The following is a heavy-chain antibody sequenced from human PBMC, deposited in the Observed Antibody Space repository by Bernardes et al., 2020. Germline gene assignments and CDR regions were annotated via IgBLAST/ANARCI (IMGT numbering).Heavy chain of an antibody. Sequence: GGSLRLSCAASGFTFSSYWMSWVRKAPGKGLEWVSSISSSSSYIYYADSVKGRFTISRDNAKNSLYLQMNSLRAEDTAVYYCARAVEVDYWGQGTLVTVSS. J-gene: IGHJ4*02. V-gene: IGHV3-21*01. CDR2: ISSSSSYI. CDR1: GFTFSSYW. D-gene: IGHD2-15*01. CDR3: ARAVEVDY.